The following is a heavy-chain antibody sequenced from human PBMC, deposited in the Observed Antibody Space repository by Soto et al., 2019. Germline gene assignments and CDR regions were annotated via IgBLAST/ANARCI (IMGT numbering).Heavy chain of an antibody. V-gene: IGHV1-3*01. Sequence: ASVKVSCKASVYTFTSYAMHWVRQAPGQRLEWMGWINAGNGNTKYSQKFQGRVTITRATSASTAYMEMRSLRSDDTAVYYCARGRTPIDDCGEGTLVTV. CDR1: VYTFTSYA. CDR2: INAGNGNT. D-gene: IGHD2-15*01. J-gene: IGHJ4*02. CDR3: ARGRTPIDD.